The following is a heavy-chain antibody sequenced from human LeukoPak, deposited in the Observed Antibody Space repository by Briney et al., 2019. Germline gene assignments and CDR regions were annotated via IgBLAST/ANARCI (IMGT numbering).Heavy chain of an antibody. CDR2: IIPIFGTA. CDR3: ASGTIGYCSSTSCYSSDY. Sequence: ASVKVSCKASGGTFSSYAISWVRQAPGQGLEWMGGIIPIFGTANYAQKFQGRVTITTDESTSTAYMELSSLRSEDTAVYYCASGTIGYCSSTSCYSSDYWGQGTLVTVSS. CDR1: GGTFSSYA. D-gene: IGHD2-2*02. J-gene: IGHJ4*02. V-gene: IGHV1-69*05.